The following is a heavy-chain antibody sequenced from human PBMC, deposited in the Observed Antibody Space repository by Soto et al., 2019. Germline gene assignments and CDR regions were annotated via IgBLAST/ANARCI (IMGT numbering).Heavy chain of an antibody. Sequence: QVQLQESGPGLVKPSQTLSLTCTVSGGSISSGDYYWSWIRQPPGKCLEWIGYIYYSGGTYYNPARKCRVTITVDASKTQDSLKPSSVTAAATAVYYCARVGGFGATTIGCWGQGTLVTVSS. V-gene: IGHV4-30-4*01. CDR3: ARVGGFGATTIGC. J-gene: IGHJ4*02. CDR1: GGSISSGDYY. D-gene: IGHD3-10*01. CDR2: IYYSGGT.